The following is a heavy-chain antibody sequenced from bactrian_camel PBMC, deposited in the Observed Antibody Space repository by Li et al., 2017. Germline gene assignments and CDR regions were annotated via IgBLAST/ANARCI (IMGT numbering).Heavy chain of an antibody. D-gene: IGHD1*01. CDR3: AAGLRERTWAY. Sequence: VQLVESGGGLVQPGGSLRLSCTASGFTFNDYHMSWDRQAPGKGLEWISDITSSGASSYHADSVKARFTISRDNAKNTVYLQMNSLKSEDTALYSCAAGLRERTWAYWGQGTQVTVS. J-gene: IGHJ4*01. CDR1: GFTFNDYH. CDR2: ITSSGASS. V-gene: IGHV3S40*01.